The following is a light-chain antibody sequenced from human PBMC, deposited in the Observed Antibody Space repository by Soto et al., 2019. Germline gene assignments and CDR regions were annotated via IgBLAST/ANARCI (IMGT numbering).Light chain of an antibody. CDR2: GAS. J-gene: IGKJ5*01. CDR3: QQYNTCPPIT. Sequence: EIMVTLSPATVSVSTGERATLSCRASQRVSSNLSWYQQKPGQAPRLLIYGASSRATGIPARFSGSGSWTEFTLTISSLQSEDVGVYYCQQYNTCPPITFGQGTRLEIK. CDR1: QRVSSN. V-gene: IGKV3-15*01.